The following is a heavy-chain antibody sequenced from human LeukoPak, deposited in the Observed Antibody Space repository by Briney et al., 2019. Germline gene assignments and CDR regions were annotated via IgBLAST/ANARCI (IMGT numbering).Heavy chain of an antibody. J-gene: IGHJ4*02. D-gene: IGHD5-24*01. Sequence: GGSLRLSGAASGFTFSSYGMHWVRQAPGKGLGWVGVIWHDGSNKYYAHSVKGRFTIYRDNSKNTLYLQMNSLRAEDTAVYYCAKGGTRWLQPIHYWGQGPLVTVSS. V-gene: IGHV3-33*06. CDR1: GFTFSSYG. CDR3: AKGGTRWLQPIHY. CDR2: IWHDGSNK.